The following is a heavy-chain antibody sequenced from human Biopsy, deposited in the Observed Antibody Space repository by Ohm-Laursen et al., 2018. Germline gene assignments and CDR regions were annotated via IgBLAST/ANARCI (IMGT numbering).Heavy chain of an antibody. CDR2: IASSGGTT. CDR1: GFHFSDYY. Sequence: SLRLSCTASGFHFSDYYMSWIRQAPGKGLEWISYIASSGGTTYYVDSVKGRFTISRDNAEKSLYLQMNSLRAEDTDIYYCTCRYGDSPLWGQGTMVTVSS. V-gene: IGHV3-11*01. J-gene: IGHJ3*01. CDR3: TCRYGDSPL. D-gene: IGHD4-17*01.